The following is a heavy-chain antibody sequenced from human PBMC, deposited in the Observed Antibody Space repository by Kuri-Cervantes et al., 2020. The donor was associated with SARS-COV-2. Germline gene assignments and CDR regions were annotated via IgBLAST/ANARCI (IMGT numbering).Heavy chain of an antibody. CDR3: ARDLGGVSGPFDY. D-gene: IGHD3-16*01. V-gene: IGHV1-18*04. J-gene: IGHJ4*02. Sequence: ASVKVSCKASGYTFTGYYMHWVRQAPGQGLEWMGWVSGYNGHTNYAQKLQGRVTMTTDTSTTTAYMELRSLRSDDTAVFYCARDLGGVSGPFDYWGQGTLVTVSS. CDR1: GYTFTGYY. CDR2: VSGYNGHT.